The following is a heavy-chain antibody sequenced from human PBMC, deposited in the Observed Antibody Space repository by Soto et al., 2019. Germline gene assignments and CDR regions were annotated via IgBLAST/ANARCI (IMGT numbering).Heavy chain of an antibody. D-gene: IGHD4-17*01. CDR3: ARGYGGNAVGIDS. Sequence: QVQLVESGGGVVQPGRSLRLSCAASGFTFSSYAMHWVRQAPGKGLEWVAVISYDGRNKYYADSVKGRFTISRDNSKNTLYLQMNSLRAEDTAGDYCARGYGGNAVGIDSWGQGTMVTVSS. CDR1: GFTFSSYA. J-gene: IGHJ3*02. CDR2: ISYDGRNK. V-gene: IGHV3-30*04.